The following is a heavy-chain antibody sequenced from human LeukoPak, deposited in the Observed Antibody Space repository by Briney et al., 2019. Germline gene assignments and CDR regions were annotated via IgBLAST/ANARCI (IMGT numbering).Heavy chain of an antibody. CDR1: GYTFNNYW. V-gene: IGHV5-51*01. CDR3: ARRYYYGSATYALRGPYYFDY. CDR2: ISPGDSHI. D-gene: IGHD3-22*01. Sequence: GESLKISCKGSGYTFNNYWIGWVRQMPGKGLEWMGIISPGDSHIRYSPSFQGQVTISADKSINTAYLQWSSLRASDSAMYYCARRYYYGSATYALRGPYYFDYWGQGTLVTVSS. J-gene: IGHJ4*02.